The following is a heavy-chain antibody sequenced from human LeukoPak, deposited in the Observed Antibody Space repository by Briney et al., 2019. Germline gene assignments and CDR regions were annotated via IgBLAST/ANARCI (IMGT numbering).Heavy chain of an antibody. V-gene: IGHV3-23*01. CDR3: ATKLPDASSYFDF. D-gene: IGHD6-6*01. J-gene: IGHJ4*02. CDR2: IGSGGYR. CDR1: GLTLSNYD. Sequence: PGGSLRLSCVASGLTLSNYDTTWVRQAPGKGLEYVSSIGSGGYRFYGGSVKGRFPISRDNSQNTVYLQMNSLRGEDTAIYFCATKLPDASSYFDFWGQGILVTVSS.